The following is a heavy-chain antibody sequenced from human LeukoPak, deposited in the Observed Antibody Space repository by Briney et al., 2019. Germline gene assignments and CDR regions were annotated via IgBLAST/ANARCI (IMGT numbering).Heavy chain of an antibody. CDR2: IIPIFGTA. J-gene: IGHJ4*02. D-gene: IGHD5-24*01. CDR3: ARGRDGYNYPDFDY. Sequence: SVEVSCKASGGTFSSYAISWVRQAPGQGLEWMGGIIPIFGTANYAQKFQGRVTITADESTSTAYMELSSLRSEDTAVYYCARGRDGYNYPDFDYWGQGTLVTVSS. CDR1: GGTFSSYA. V-gene: IGHV1-69*13.